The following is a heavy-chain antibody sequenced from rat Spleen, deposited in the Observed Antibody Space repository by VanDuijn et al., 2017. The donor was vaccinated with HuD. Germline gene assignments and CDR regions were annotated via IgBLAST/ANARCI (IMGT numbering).Heavy chain of an antibody. V-gene: IGHV2-47*01. Sequence: QVQLTESGPGLVQPSQTLSLTCTVSGLSLTSNSVSWIRQPPGKGPEWTGGIWNNVGPDYNFAIKSRLSISRDTSKSQIFLKMNSLQTEDTAIYFCARSIIRGKGGYYVMDDWGQGVMVTVSS. CDR3: ARSIIRGKGGYYVMDD. D-gene: IGHD4-5*01. CDR1: GLSLTSNS. CDR2: IWNNVGP. J-gene: IGHJ2*01.